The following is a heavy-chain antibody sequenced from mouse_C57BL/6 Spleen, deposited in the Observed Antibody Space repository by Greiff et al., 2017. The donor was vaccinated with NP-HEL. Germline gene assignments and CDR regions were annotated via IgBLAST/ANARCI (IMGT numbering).Heavy chain of an antibody. CDR3: ARSEKSRGFAY. V-gene: IGHV1-81*01. CDR1: GYTFTSYG. Sequence: QVQLQQSGAELARPGASVKLSCKASGYTFTSYGISWVKQRTGPGLEWIGEIYPRSGNTYYNEKFKGKATLTADKSSSTAYMELRSLTSEDSAVYFCARSEKSRGFAYWGQGTLVTVSA. CDR2: IYPRSGNT. D-gene: IGHD1-1*01. J-gene: IGHJ3*01.